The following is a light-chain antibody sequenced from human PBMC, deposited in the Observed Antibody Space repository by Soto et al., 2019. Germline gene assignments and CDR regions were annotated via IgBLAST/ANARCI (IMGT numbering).Light chain of an antibody. CDR1: SSNIGSNY. CDR2: RNN. Sequence: QAVVTQPPSASGTPGQRVTISCSGSSSNIGSNYVYWYQQLPGTAPKLLIYRNNQRPSGVPDRFSGSKSGTSASLAISGLRSEDEDDYYCAAWDDSLSGWVFGGGTKVTVL. J-gene: IGLJ3*02. CDR3: AAWDDSLSGWV. V-gene: IGLV1-47*01.